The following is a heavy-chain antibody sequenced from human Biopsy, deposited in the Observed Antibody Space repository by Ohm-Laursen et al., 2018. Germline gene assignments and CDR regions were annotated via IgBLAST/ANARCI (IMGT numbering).Heavy chain of an antibody. V-gene: IGHV1-2*02. D-gene: IGHD3-22*01. CDR3: AREIAPRYDSSDYCSFFDY. CDR2: LNPNNGGT. CDR1: GHTFTGYY. J-gene: IGHJ4*02. Sequence: SVKVSCKASGHTFTGYYIHWVRQAPGQGLEWVGWLNPNNGGTDYAEKFQGRVTMTRDTSINTAYMELSSLRSDDTAVYFCAREIAPRYDSSDYCSFFDYWGQGTLVTVSS.